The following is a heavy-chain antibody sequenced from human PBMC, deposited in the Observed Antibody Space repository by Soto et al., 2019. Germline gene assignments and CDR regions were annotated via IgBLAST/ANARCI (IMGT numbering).Heavy chain of an antibody. D-gene: IGHD2-15*01. CDR1: GFTFSSYA. CDR3: AKDLRRYCSGGSCYSAAFDI. J-gene: IGHJ3*02. CDR2: ISGSGGST. V-gene: IGHV3-23*01. Sequence: GGSLRLSCAASGFTFSSYAMSWVRQAAGKGLEWVSAISGSGGSTYYADSVKGRFTISRDNSKNTLYLQMNSLRAEDTAVYYCAKDLRRYCSGGSCYSAAFDIWGQGTMVTVSS.